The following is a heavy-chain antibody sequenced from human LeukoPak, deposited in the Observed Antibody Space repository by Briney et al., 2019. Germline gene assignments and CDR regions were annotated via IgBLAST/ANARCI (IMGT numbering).Heavy chain of an antibody. V-gene: IGHV1-2*02. Sequence: ASVKVSCKASGYTFTGHYMHWVRQAPGQGLEWMGWINPNSGGTKYAQKFQGRVTLTRDTSISTAYMELSRLRCDDTAVYYCARSYDFWSGPPFNPWGQGTLVTVSS. J-gene: IGHJ5*02. CDR1: GYTFTGHY. CDR2: INPNSGGT. D-gene: IGHD3-3*01. CDR3: ARSYDFWSGPPFNP.